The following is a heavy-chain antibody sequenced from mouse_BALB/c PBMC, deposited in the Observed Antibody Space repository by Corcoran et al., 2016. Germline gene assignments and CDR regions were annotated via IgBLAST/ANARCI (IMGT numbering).Heavy chain of an antibody. CDR3: ARWGMTTLDY. V-gene: IGHV1-18*01. CDR1: GYTFTDYT. J-gene: IGHJ2*01. CDR2: INPRSGGT. D-gene: IGHD1-1*01. Sequence: EVLLQQSGPELVKPGASVKIPCKASGYTFTDYTMDWVKQSHGKGLEWIGDINPRSGGTIYNQTFKGKATLTVDKSSSTAYMELRILTSEDTAVYYWARWGMTTLDYWGQGTTVTVSS.